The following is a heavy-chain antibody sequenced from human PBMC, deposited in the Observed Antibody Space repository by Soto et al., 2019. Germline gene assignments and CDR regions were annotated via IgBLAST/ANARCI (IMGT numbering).Heavy chain of an antibody. CDR2: FDPEDGET. Sequence: ASVKVSCKVSGYTLTELSMHWVRQAPGKGLEWMGGFDPEDGETIYAQKFQGRVTMTEDTSTDTAYMELSSLRSEDTAVYYCATTYSGSHWLRGYYGMDAWGQGTTVTVSS. CDR3: ATTYSGSHWLRGYYGMDA. V-gene: IGHV1-24*01. CDR1: GYTLTELS. J-gene: IGHJ6*02. D-gene: IGHD1-26*01.